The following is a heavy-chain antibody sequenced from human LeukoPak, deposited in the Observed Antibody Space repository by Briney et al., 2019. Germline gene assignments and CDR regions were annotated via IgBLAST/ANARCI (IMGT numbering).Heavy chain of an antibody. CDR3: ASQGWYSNYYFDN. J-gene: IGHJ4*02. CDR1: GGSISSSSYY. V-gene: IGHV4-39*01. Sequence: SETLSLTCTVSGGSISSSSYYWGWIRQPPGKGLEWIGSFYYSGSTYYNSSLKSRVTISVDTSRNQFSLKLNSVTAADTAVYYCASQGWYSNYYFDNWGQGTLVTVSS. D-gene: IGHD4-11*01. CDR2: FYYSGST.